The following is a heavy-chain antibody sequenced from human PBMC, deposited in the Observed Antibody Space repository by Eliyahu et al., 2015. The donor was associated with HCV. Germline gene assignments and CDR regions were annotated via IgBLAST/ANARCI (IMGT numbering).Heavy chain of an antibody. CDR1: TFSNYA. CDR3: VRERAAVLWFGEFXD. Sequence: TFSNYAIHWVRXAPGKGLEWAAVVSYEGSNKYYAESVKGRFTISRDNSKNMVLLQRNSLRPEDTAVYYCVRERAAVLWFGEFXDWGPGTLVTVSS. CDR2: VSYEGSNK. D-gene: IGHD3-10*01. V-gene: IGHV3-30*04. J-gene: IGHJ4*02.